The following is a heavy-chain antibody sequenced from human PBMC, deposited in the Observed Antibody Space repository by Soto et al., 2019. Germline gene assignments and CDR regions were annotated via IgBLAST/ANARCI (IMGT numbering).Heavy chain of an antibody. CDR2: IDYSGSS. CDR1: GGSVSSGSNY. J-gene: IGHJ6*04. V-gene: IGHV4-61*01. Sequence: SETLSLTCTVSGGSVSSGSNYWSWIRQPPGKGLEWIGNIDYSGSSNYNPSLKSRVSMSVDTSKDQFSLNLTSLTAADTAVYYCARGGEPLGYYGLDVWGKGTTVTVSS. CDR3: ARGGEPLGYYGLDV.